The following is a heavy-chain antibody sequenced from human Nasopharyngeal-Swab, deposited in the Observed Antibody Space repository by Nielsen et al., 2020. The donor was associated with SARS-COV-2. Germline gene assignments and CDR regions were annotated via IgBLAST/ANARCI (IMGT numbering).Heavy chain of an antibody. V-gene: IGHV3-21*01. CDR2: ISSSSSYI. CDR3: ARVSTSNYYYYYGMDV. Sequence: PGKALEWVSSISSSSSYIYYADSVKGRFTISRDNAKNSLYLQMNSLRAEDTAVYYCARVSTSNYYYYYGMDVWGQGTTVTVSS. D-gene: IGHD4-11*01. J-gene: IGHJ6*02.